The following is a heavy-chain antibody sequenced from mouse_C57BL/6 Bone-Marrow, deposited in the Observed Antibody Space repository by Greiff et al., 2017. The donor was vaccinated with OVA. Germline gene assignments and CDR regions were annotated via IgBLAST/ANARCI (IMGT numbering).Heavy chain of an antibody. D-gene: IGHD2-2*01. Sequence: QVQLKQSGAELARPGASVKLSCKASGYTFPSYGISWVKQRTGQGLEWIGEIYPRSGNTYYNEKFKGKATLTADKSSSTAYMELRSLTSEDSAVYFCARSPPTNGYEGFFAYWGQGTLVTVSA. CDR1: GYTFPSYG. J-gene: IGHJ3*01. V-gene: IGHV1-81*01. CDR2: IYPRSGNT. CDR3: ARSPPTNGYEGFFAY.